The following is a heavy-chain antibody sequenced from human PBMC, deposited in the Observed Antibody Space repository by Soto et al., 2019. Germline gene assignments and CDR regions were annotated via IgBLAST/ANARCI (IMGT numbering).Heavy chain of an antibody. CDR3: ARDRETNTPDX. CDR1: GFTFSNYW. J-gene: IGHJ4*02. V-gene: IGHV3-7*01. CDR2: MTQDGSQI. Sequence: GGSLRLSCAVSGFTFSNYWMTWVRQAPGKGLEWVSYMTQDGSQIYYVDSLRGRFTISRDNAKNSLYLQMNSLRVDDTAVYYCARDRETNTPDXWGQGTLVTVSX. D-gene: IGHD1-1*01.